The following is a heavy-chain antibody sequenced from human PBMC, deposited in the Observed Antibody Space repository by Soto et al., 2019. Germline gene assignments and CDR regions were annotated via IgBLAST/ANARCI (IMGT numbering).Heavy chain of an antibody. V-gene: IGHV3-21*01. CDR1: GFTFSSYS. Sequence: EVQLVESGGGLVKPGGSLRLSCAASGFTFSSYSMNWVRQAPGKGLEWVSSISSSSSYIYYADSVKGRFTISRDNAKNSLYQQMNSLRAEDTAVYYCARDRGDDIVVGGWAFDIWGQGTMVTVSS. D-gene: IGHD2-2*01. J-gene: IGHJ3*02. CDR3: ARDRGDDIVVGGWAFDI. CDR2: ISSSSSYI.